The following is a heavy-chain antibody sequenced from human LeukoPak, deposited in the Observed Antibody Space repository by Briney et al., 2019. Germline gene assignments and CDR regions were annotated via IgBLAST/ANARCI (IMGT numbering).Heavy chain of an antibody. CDR3: ARGPENMDV. CDR2: IKQDGSEK. CDR1: GFTFNSYW. Sequence: PGGSLRLSCAASGFTFNSYWMSWVRQAPGKGLEWVANIKQDGSEKYYVDSVKGRFTISRDNAKNSLYLQMNSLRAEDTAVYYCARGPENMDVWGKGTTVTVFS. V-gene: IGHV3-7*01. J-gene: IGHJ6*03.